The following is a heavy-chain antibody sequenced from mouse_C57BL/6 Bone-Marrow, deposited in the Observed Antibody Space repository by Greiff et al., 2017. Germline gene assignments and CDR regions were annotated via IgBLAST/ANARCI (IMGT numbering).Heavy chain of an antibody. J-gene: IGHJ1*03. CDR3: ARGDYYGRGWYFDV. CDR2: FHPYNDDT. V-gene: IGHV1-47*01. CDR1: GYTFTTYP. D-gene: IGHD1-1*01. Sequence: VQLQESGAELVKPGASVKMSCKASGYTFTTYPIEWMKQNHGKSLEWIGNFHPYNDDTKYNEKFKGKATLTVEKSSSTVYLELSRLTSDDSAVYYGARGDYYGRGWYFDVWGTGTTVTVSS.